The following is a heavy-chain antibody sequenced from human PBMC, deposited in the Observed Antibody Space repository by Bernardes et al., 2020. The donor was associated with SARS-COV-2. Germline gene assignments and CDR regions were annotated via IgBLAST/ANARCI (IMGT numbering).Heavy chain of an antibody. CDR1: GLIFSSYS. V-gene: IGHV3-48*01. CDR3: GNSGRYYYGMDV. D-gene: IGHD4-4*01. Sequence: GGSLRVCCAASGLIFSSYSMSWVRQAPGKGLEWVSYISGSSTSIYYADSVMGRFTISRDNAKNSLYLQMNSLRAEDTAVYYCGNSGRYYYGMDVWGQGTTVTVSS. CDR2: ISGSSTSI. J-gene: IGHJ6*02.